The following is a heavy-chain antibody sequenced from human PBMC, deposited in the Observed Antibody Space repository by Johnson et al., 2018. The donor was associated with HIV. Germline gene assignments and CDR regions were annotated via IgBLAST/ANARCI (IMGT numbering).Heavy chain of an antibody. D-gene: IGHD2-8*01. Sequence: VQLVESGGGLVQPGGSLRLSCAASGFTFSSYAMSWVRQAPGKGLEWVSYISSSGSTIYYADSVKGRFTISRDNSKNTLYLQMNSLRAEDTAVYYCASVGYCTNGVCLHDAFDIWGQGTMVTVSS. V-gene: IGHV3-48*01. CDR1: GFTFSSYA. CDR2: ISSSGSTI. J-gene: IGHJ3*02. CDR3: ASVGYCTNGVCLHDAFDI.